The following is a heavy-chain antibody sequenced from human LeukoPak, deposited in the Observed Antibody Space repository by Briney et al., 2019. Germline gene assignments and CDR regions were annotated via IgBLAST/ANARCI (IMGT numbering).Heavy chain of an antibody. D-gene: IGHD5-12*01. V-gene: IGHV3-74*03. CDR2: INSDGSSI. Sequence: PGGSLRLSCAASGFTFSSYWMHWVRQAPGKGLVWVSRINSDGSSITYADSVKGRFTISRDNAKNTLFLQMNNLRVEDTAVHYCAREGRVSGYDFDCWGQGTLVTVSS. CDR1: GFTFSSYW. J-gene: IGHJ4*02. CDR3: AREGRVSGYDFDC.